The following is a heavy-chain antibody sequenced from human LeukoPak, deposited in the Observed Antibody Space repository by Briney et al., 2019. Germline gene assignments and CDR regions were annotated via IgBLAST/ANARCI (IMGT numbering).Heavy chain of an antibody. Sequence: GGSLRLSCAASGFTVSDNYMSWVRQAPGKGLGWVSSITGNGGNRYYADSVKGRFTISRDNSKNTLYLQMDSLRVEDTAVYYCANDLGWIQLNLGRGQGTLVTVSS. CDR1: GFTVSDNY. CDR3: ANDLGWIQLNLG. J-gene: IGHJ4*02. D-gene: IGHD5-18*01. V-gene: IGHV3-23*01. CDR2: ITGNGGNR.